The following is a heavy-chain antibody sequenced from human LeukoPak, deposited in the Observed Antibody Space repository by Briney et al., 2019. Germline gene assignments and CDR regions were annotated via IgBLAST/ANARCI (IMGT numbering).Heavy chain of an antibody. CDR1: GGSISSSSYY. V-gene: IGHV4-39*01. CDR3: ARRRIAAIDY. D-gene: IGHD6-13*01. J-gene: IGHJ4*02. CDR2: IFYSGTT. Sequence: SETLSLTCTVSGGSISSSSYYWDWIRQPPGKGLEWIGTIFYSGTTSYSPSLKSRVTISVDTSRNQFSPKLNSVTAADTAIYYCARRRIAAIDYWGQGTLVTVSS.